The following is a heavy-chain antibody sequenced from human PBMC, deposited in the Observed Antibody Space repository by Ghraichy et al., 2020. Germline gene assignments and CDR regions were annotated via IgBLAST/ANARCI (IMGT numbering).Heavy chain of an antibody. J-gene: IGHJ3*02. CDR3: ARDRMDIVRYFDWTKSKEGRNDAFDI. CDR2: ISSSSSTI. V-gene: IGHV3-48*02. Sequence: GGSLRLSCAASGFTFSSYSMNWVRQAPGKGLEWVSYISSSSSTIYYADSVKGRFTISRDNAKNSLYLQMNSLRDEDTAVYYCARDRMDIVRYFDWTKSKEGRNDAFDIWGQGTMVTVSS. CDR1: GFTFSSYS. D-gene: IGHD3-9*01.